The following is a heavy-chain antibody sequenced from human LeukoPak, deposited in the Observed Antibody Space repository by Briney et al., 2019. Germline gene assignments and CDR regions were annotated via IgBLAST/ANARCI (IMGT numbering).Heavy chain of an antibody. V-gene: IGHV4-59*08. D-gene: IGHD3-22*01. CDR3: VRRRGYSSSEDY. J-gene: IGHJ4*02. CDR2: IYYSGST. Sequence: SDPLSLTCTVSGGSISIYFWIWIRQPPEKGLEWIGNIYYSGSTNYNPSLKSRVTISVDTSKNQFSLKLRSVTAADTGVYYCVRRRGYSSSEDYWGQGSLVTVSS. CDR1: GGSISIYF.